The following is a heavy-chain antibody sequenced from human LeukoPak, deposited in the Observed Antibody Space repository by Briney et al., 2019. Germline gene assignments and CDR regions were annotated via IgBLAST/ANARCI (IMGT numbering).Heavy chain of an antibody. D-gene: IGHD3-22*01. J-gene: IGHJ6*03. Sequence: SETLSLTCAAYGGSFSGYYWSWIRQPPGKGLDWIGEINHSGSTNYNPSLKSRVTISVDTSKNQFSLKLSSVTAADTAVYYCARAGATYYYDSSGYYSYGYYMDVWGKGTTVTVSS. CDR3: ARAGATYYYDSSGYYSYGYYMDV. CDR1: GGSFSGYY. V-gene: IGHV4-34*01. CDR2: INHSGST.